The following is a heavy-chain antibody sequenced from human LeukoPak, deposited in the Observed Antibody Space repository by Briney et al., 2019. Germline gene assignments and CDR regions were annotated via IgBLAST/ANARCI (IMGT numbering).Heavy chain of an antibody. V-gene: IGHV3-53*01. CDR2: IYSGGST. CDR3: AKRTGAGSYDFDY. J-gene: IGHJ4*02. Sequence: GGSLRLSCAASGFTVSSNYMSWVRQAPGKGLEWVSVIYSGGSTYYADSVKGRFTISRDNSKNTLYLQMNSLRAEDTAVYYCAKRTGAGSYDFDYWGQGTLVTVSS. CDR1: GFTVSSNY. D-gene: IGHD1-26*01.